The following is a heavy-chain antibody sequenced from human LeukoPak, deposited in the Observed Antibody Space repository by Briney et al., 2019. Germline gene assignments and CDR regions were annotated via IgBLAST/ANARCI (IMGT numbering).Heavy chain of an antibody. D-gene: IGHD3-10*01. CDR2: IKQDGSEK. CDR3: ARDLYGSGSYDY. J-gene: IGHJ4*02. V-gene: IGHV3-7*04. Sequence: GGSLRLSCAASGFTFTSYWMTWVRQAPGKGLEWVANIKQDGSEKYYVDSVKGRFTVSRDNAKNSLYLQMNSLRAEDTAVYYCARDLYGSGSYDYWGQGTLVTVSS. CDR1: GFTFTSYW.